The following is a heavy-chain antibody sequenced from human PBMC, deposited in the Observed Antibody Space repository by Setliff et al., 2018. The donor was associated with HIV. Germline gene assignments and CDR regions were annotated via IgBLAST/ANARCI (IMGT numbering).Heavy chain of an antibody. J-gene: IGHJ4*02. CDR1: GFTFSDYY. Sequence: GGSLRLSCAASGFTFSDYYTSWIRQAPGKGLEWVSYISSRGSTIYYADSVKGRFTISRDNAKNSLYLQMYTLRAEDTAVYYCARDVSWRVRTYIDYWGQGTPVTVSS. D-gene: IGHD3-3*01. CDR2: ISSRGSTI. CDR3: ARDVSWRVRTYIDY. V-gene: IGHV3-11*04.